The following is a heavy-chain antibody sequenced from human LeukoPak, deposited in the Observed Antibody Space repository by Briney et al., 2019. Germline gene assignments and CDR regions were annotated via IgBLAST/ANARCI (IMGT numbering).Heavy chain of an antibody. CDR2: ISGSGGST. J-gene: IGHJ4*02. D-gene: IGHD3-22*01. CDR1: GFTFSDYY. Sequence: GGSLRLSCAASGFTFSDYYMSWIRQAPGKGLEWVSAISGSGGSTYYADSVKGRFTISRDNSKNTLYLQMNSLRAEDTAVYYCAKSYYDSSGYAPDFDHWGQGTLVTVSS. CDR3: AKSYYDSSGYAPDFDH. V-gene: IGHV3-23*01.